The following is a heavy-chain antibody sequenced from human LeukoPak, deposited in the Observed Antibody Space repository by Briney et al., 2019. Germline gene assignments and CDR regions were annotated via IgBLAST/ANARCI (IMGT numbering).Heavy chain of an antibody. D-gene: IGHD3-16*01. CDR1: GGSISDYY. V-gene: IGHV4-4*07. CDR2: IYASGST. CDR3: ARDGGVVTSAAPAAFDI. J-gene: IGHJ3*02. Sequence: SETLSLTCTVPGGSISDYYWSWVRQPAGKGLEWAGRIYASGSTNSNPSLKSRLAVSVDTSKNQFSLRLNSVTAADTAVYYCARDGGVVTSAAPAAFDIWGQGTMVTVSS.